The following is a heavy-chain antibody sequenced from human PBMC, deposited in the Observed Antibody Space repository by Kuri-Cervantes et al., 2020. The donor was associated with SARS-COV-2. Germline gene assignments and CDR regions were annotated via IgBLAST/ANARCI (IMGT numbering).Heavy chain of an antibody. CDR2: IWYDGSNK. Sequence: GESLKISCAVSGFILSSFAMSWVRQAPGKGLEWVAVIWYDGSNKFYGDSVKGRFTISRDNSKNTLYLQMNSLRAEDTAVYFCARDGSPASYCTNGVCPPWDYYYALDVWGQGTTVTVSS. D-gene: IGHD2-8*01. CDR1: GFILSSFA. V-gene: IGHV3-33*08. J-gene: IGHJ6*02. CDR3: ARDGSPASYCTNGVCPPWDYYYALDV.